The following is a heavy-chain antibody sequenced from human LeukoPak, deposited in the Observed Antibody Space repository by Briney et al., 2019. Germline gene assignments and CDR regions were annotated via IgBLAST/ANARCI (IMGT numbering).Heavy chain of an antibody. CDR1: GFSVSSYE. D-gene: IGHD2-21*01. CDR3: ARETIVCGGDCLDL. V-gene: IGHV3-48*03. J-gene: IGHJ5*02. Sequence: PGGSLRLSCAASGFSVSSYECNWVRQAPGKGLEWISYIDTSGSTTFYADSVKGRFTTSRDNAKNSLFLQMSSLRAEDTALYYCARETIVCGGDCLDLSGQGTRVTVSS. CDR2: IDTSGSTT.